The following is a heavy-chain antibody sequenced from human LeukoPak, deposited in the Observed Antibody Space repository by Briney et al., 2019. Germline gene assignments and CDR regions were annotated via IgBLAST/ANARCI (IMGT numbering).Heavy chain of an antibody. CDR3: ARGNFDWLGNYYGMDV. J-gene: IGHJ6*02. V-gene: IGHV4-59*01. D-gene: IGHD3-9*01. Sequence: SETLSLTCTVSGGSISSYYWSWIRQPPGKGLEWIGYIYYSGSTNYNPSLKSRVTISVDTSKNQFSLKLSSVTAADTAVYYCARGNFDWLGNYYGMDVWGQGTTVTVSS. CDR1: GGSISSYY. CDR2: IYYSGST.